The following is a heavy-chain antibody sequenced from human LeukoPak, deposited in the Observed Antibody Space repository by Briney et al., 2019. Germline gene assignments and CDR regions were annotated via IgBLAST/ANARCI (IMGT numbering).Heavy chain of an antibody. CDR2: MSYDGSNK. D-gene: IGHD4-17*01. CDR1: GFTFSSYA. CDR3: ASPGGDYEFTPFNY. V-gene: IGHV3-30-3*01. Sequence: GGSLRLPCAASGFTFSSYAMHWVRQAPGKGLEWVAVMSYDGSNKFYADSVKGRFTISRDNSKNTLYLQMNSLRAEDTAVYYCASPGGDYEFTPFNYWGQGTLVTVSS. J-gene: IGHJ4*02.